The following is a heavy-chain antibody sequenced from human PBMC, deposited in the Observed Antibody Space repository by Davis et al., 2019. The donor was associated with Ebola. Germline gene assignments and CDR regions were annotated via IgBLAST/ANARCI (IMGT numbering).Heavy chain of an antibody. Sequence: MPSETLSLTCTVSGGSVSSDTYYWSWIRQPPGKGLEWIGYISNSGSTNYNPSLKSRLAISVDTSKNQFSLKLSSVTAADTAVYYCARDPRGATTFSLDFWGQGTLVTVSS. D-gene: IGHD1-26*01. CDR2: ISNSGST. CDR1: GGSVSSDTYY. J-gene: IGHJ4*02. V-gene: IGHV4-61*01. CDR3: ARDPRGATTFSLDF.